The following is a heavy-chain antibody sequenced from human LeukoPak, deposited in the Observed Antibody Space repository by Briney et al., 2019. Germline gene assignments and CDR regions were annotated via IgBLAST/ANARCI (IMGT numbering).Heavy chain of an antibody. J-gene: IGHJ5*02. CDR1: GFTVSSNY. V-gene: IGHV3-53*01. Sequence: GGSLRLSCAASGFTVSSNYMSWVRQAPGKGLEWVSVIYSGGSTYYADSVKGRFTISRDNSKNTLYLQMNSLRVEDTAVYYCARDNVIAVAGGFDPWGQGTLVTVSS. D-gene: IGHD6-19*01. CDR2: IYSGGST. CDR3: ARDNVIAVAGGFDP.